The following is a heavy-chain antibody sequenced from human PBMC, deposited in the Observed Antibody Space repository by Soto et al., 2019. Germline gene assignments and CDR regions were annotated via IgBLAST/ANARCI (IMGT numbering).Heavy chain of an antibody. D-gene: IGHD3-10*01. Sequence: PGGSLRLSCAASGFTFSSYWMSWVRQAPGKGLEWVANIKQDGSEKYYVDSVKGRFTISRDNAKNSLYLQMNSLRAEDTAVYYCARGMGWLGELGMDVWGQGTTVTVSS. V-gene: IGHV3-7*01. CDR3: ARGMGWLGELGMDV. CDR2: IKQDGSEK. CDR1: GFTFSSYW. J-gene: IGHJ6*02.